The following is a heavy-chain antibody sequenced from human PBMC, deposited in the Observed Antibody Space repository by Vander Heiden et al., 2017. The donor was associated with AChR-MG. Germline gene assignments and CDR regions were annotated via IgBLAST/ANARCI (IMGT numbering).Heavy chain of an antibody. Sequence: EVQLVESGGGLVQPGGSLGLSCAASGFTFSDYSMNWVRQAPGKGLEWIAYITGSSSTIYYADSVKGRFTISRDNAKNSLYLKVHSLRAEDTAVYYCARSSGHFDYWGQGTLVTVSS. CDR3: ARSSGHFDY. D-gene: IGHD2-15*01. CDR2: ITGSSSTI. CDR1: GFTFSDYS. V-gene: IGHV3-48*01. J-gene: IGHJ4*02.